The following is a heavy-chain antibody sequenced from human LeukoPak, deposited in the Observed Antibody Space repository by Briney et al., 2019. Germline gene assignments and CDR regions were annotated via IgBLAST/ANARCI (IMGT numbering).Heavy chain of an antibody. J-gene: IGHJ4*02. CDR3: ARDGGQMYEVYDY. CDR1: GFTLSNYY. D-gene: IGHD1-14*01. Sequence: GGSLRLSCVASGFTLSNYYMGWMRQAPGKGLKWVAYISRSGDSIHHADSVKGRFTISRDNAKNSLFLQMNSLRVEDTAVYYCARDGGQMYEVYDYWGQGTLVTVSS. CDR2: ISRSGDSI. V-gene: IGHV3-11*04.